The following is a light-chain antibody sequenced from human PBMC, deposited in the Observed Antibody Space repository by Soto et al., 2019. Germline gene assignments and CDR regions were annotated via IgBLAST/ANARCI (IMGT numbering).Light chain of an antibody. Sequence: QSALTQPPSASGSPGQSVAISCTGTSSDTSAYNYVSWYQQHPGKAPKLLIFEVGKRPSGVPDRFSGSKSGNTASLTVSGLLAEDEAVYYCSSYADNTVVFGGGTKLTVL. CDR2: EVG. J-gene: IGLJ2*01. CDR3: SSYADNTVV. CDR1: SSDTSAYNY. V-gene: IGLV2-8*01.